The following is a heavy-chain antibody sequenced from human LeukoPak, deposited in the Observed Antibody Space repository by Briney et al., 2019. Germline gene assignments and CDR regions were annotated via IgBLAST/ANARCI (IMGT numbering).Heavy chain of an antibody. CDR2: IYSGGST. J-gene: IGHJ5*02. D-gene: IGHD2/OR15-2a*01. CDR1: GFTVSSNY. V-gene: IGHV3-53*01. CDR3: AGLQATFAFDP. Sequence: GGSLRLSCAASGFTVSSNYMSWVRQAPGKGLEWVSVIYSGGSTYYADSVKGRFTISRDNSKNTLYLQMNSLRAEDTAVYYCAGLQATFAFDPWGQGTLVTVSS.